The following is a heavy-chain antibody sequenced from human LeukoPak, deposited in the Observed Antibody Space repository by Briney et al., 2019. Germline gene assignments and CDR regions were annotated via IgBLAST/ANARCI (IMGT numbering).Heavy chain of an antibody. V-gene: IGHV3-30*02. D-gene: IGHD1-26*01. CDR2: IRYDGSNK. CDR3: AKVKTVGATKGYFDY. J-gene: IGHJ4*02. Sequence: PGGSLRLSCAASGFTVSGNYMCWVRQAPGKGLEWVAFIRYDGSNKYYADSVKGRFTISRDNSKNTLYLQMNSLRAEDTAVYYCAKVKTVGATKGYFDYWGQGTLVTVSS. CDR1: GFTVSGNY.